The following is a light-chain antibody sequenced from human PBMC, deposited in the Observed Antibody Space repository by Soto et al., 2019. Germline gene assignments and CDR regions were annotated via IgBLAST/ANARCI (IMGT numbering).Light chain of an antibody. CDR2: KAS. CDR3: QQYNSYSPVT. Sequence: DIQMTQSPSTLSASVGDRVTITCRASQSISSWLAWYQQKPGKAPKLLIYKASSLESGVPSRFSGSGSGTEFTLTISSLQPDDFATYYCQQYNSYSPVTVGQGTKVEIK. J-gene: IGKJ1*01. V-gene: IGKV1-5*03. CDR1: QSISSW.